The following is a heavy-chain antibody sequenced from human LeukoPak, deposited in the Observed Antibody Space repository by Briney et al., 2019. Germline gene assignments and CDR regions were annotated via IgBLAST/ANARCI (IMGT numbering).Heavy chain of an antibody. CDR1: GYTFTGYY. CDR2: INPNSGGT. J-gene: IGHJ3*02. CDR3: AHDFWSGYNI. D-gene: IGHD3-3*01. Sequence: GGSVTVSCKASGYTFTGYYMHWVRQAPGQGIEWMGWINPNSGGTNYAQKFQGRVTINRDTANSTAYMEVSRRRSDDTAVYYCAHDFWSGYNIWGQGTMVTVSS. V-gene: IGHV1-2*02.